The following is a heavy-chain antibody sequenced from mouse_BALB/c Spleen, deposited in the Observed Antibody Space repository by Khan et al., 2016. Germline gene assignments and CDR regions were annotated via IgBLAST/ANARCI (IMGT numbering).Heavy chain of an antibody. CDR1: GHPFTTYW. J-gene: IGHJ2*01. D-gene: IGHD1-1*01. Sequence: QVQLQQPGAELVRPGASVKLSCKASGHPFTTYWMNWVKQRPEQGLEWIGRIDPYDSETHYDQKFKDKAILTVDTSSSTAYMQLSGLTSEDSAVYYCATGSTDFDFWGQGTTLTVSS. CDR2: IDPYDSET. CDR3: ATGSTDFDF. V-gene: IGHV1-52*01.